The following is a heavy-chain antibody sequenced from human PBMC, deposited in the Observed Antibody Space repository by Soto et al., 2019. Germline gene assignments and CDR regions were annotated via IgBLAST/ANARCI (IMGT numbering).Heavy chain of an antibody. CDR1: GGSFSGYY. J-gene: IGHJ6*02. CDR2: INHSGST. D-gene: IGHD4-17*01. CDR3: ASLETTVTNPYYYYGMDV. Sequence: SETLSLTCAVYGGSFSGYYWSWIRQPPGKGLEWIGEINHSGSTNYNPSLKSRVTISVDTSKNQFSLKLSSVTAADTAVYYCASLETTVTNPYYYYGMDVWGQGTTVTV. V-gene: IGHV4-34*01.